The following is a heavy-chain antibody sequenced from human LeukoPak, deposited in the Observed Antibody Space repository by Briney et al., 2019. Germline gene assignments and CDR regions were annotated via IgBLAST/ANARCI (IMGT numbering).Heavy chain of an antibody. V-gene: IGHV3-23*01. J-gene: IGHJ1*01. CDR1: GFTFSSYA. Sequence: GSLRLSCAASGFTFSSYAMSWVRQAPGKGLEWVSGISGSGGSTYYADSVKGRFTISRDNSKKTLYLQMNSLRAEDTAVYYCAKDRESGNYRAPEYFQHWGQGTLVTVSS. D-gene: IGHD1-26*01. CDR2: ISGSGGST. CDR3: AKDRESGNYRAPEYFQH.